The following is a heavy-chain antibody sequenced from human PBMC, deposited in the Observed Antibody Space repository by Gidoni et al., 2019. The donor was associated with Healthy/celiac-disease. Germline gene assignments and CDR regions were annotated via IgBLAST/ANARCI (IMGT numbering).Heavy chain of an antibody. CDR3: ARDASGSDYYGSGSSPGWFDP. J-gene: IGHJ5*02. V-gene: IGHV3-7*01. Sequence: EVQLVESGGGLVQPGGSLRLSCAASGFTFSSYWMRWVRQAPGKGLEWVANIKQDGSEKYYVDSVKGRFTISRDNAKNSLYLQMNSLRAEDTAVYYCARDASGSDYYGSGSSPGWFDPWGQGTLVTVSS. CDR2: IKQDGSEK. CDR1: GFTFSSYW. D-gene: IGHD3-10*01.